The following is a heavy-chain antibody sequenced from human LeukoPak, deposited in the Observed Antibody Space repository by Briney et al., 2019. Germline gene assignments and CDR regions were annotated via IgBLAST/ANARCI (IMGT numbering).Heavy chain of an antibody. Sequence: SETLSLTCTVSGYSISSGYYWGWIRQPPGKGLEWIGSIYYSGSTYYNPSLKSRVTISVDTSKNQFSLKLSSVTAADTAVYYCARHGGYCSSTSCYPFDYWGQGTLVTVSS. D-gene: IGHD2-2*01. V-gene: IGHV4-38-2*02. CDR3: ARHGGYCSSTSCYPFDY. CDR1: GYSISSGYY. CDR2: IYYSGST. J-gene: IGHJ4*02.